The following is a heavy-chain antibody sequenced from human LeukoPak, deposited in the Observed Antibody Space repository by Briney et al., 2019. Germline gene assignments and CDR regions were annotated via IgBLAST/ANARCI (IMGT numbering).Heavy chain of an antibody. CDR1: GFTFSSYA. CDR3: AKETILTGCYGGYAYYFDY. J-gene: IGHJ4*02. CDR2: ISGSGGST. Sequence: GGSLRLSCAASGFTFSSYAMSWVRQAPGKGLEWVSAISGSGGSTYYADSVKGRFTISRDNSKNTLYLQMNSLRAEDTAVYYCAKETILTGCYGGYAYYFDYWGQGTLVTVSS. D-gene: IGHD3-9*01. V-gene: IGHV3-23*01.